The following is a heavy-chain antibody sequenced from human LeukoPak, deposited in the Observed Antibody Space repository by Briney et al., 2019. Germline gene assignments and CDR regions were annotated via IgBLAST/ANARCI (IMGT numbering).Heavy chain of an antibody. D-gene: IGHD6-13*01. CDR1: GYTFTSYD. Sequence: ASVKVSCKASGYTFTSYDINWVRQAAGQGLEWMGWMNPNSGNTGYAQKFQGRVTMTRNTSISTAYMELSSLRSEDTAVYYCARGGYSSSWYPYWGQGTLVTVSS. CDR3: ARGGYSSSWYPY. V-gene: IGHV1-8*01. CDR2: MNPNSGNT. J-gene: IGHJ4*02.